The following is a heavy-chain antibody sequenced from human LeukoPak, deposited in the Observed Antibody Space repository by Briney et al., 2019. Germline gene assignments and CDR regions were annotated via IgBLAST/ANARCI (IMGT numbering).Heavy chain of an antibody. D-gene: IGHD3-10*01. CDR2: IYTSGST. Sequence: PSETLSLTCTVSGGSISSYYWSWIRQPAGKGLEWIGRIYTSGSTNYNPSLKSRVTMSVDTSKNQFSLKLSSVTAADTAVYYCARGVRGVIIGNHYYYYYYMDVWGKGTTVTVSS. CDR1: GGSISSYY. CDR3: ARGVRGVIIGNHYYYYYYMDV. J-gene: IGHJ6*03. V-gene: IGHV4-4*07.